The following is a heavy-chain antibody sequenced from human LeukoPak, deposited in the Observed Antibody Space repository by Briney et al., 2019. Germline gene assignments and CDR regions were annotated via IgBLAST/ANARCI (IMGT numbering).Heavy chain of an antibody. CDR3: ARGDFWSGPGSHNWFDP. CDR2: INHSGST. Sequence: KPSEALSLTCAVYGGSFSGYYWSWTRQPPGKGLEWIGEINHSGSTNYNPSLKSRVTISVDTSKNQFSLKLSSVTAADTAVYYCARGDFWSGPGSHNWFDPWGQGTLVTVSS. V-gene: IGHV4-34*01. CDR1: GGSFSGYY. J-gene: IGHJ5*02. D-gene: IGHD3-3*01.